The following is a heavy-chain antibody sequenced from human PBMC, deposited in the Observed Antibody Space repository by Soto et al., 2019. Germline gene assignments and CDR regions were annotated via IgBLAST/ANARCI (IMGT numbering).Heavy chain of an antibody. CDR1: GGSFSGYY. CDR3: ARVRIVVVPAAIKTRWFDP. Sequence: SETLSLTCAVYGGSFSGYYWSWIRQPPGKGLEWIGEINHSGSTNYNPSLKSRVTISVDTSKNQSSLKLSSVTAADTAVYYCARVRIVVVPAAIKTRWFDPWGQGTLVTVS. V-gene: IGHV4-34*01. CDR2: INHSGST. J-gene: IGHJ5*02. D-gene: IGHD2-2*01.